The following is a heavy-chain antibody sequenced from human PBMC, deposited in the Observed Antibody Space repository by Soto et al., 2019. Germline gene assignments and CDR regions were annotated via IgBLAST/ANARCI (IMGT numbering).Heavy chain of an antibody. CDR2: ISSSGSTI. V-gene: IGHV3-48*03. CDR3: ARDVSVNDYVWGSYRYGMDV. D-gene: IGHD3-16*02. J-gene: IGHJ6*02. CDR1: GFTFSSYE. Sequence: EVQLVESGGGLVQPGGSLRLSCAASGFTFSSYEMNWVRQAPGKGLERVSYISSSGSTIYYADSVKGRFTISRDNAKNSLYLQMNSLRAEDTAVYYCARDVSVNDYVWGSYRYGMDVWGQGTTVTVSS.